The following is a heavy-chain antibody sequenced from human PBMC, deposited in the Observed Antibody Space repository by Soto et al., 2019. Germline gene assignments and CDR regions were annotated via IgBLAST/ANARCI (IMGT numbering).Heavy chain of an antibody. Sequence: EVQLVESGGGLVQPGGSLRLSCAASGFTFSSYWMTWVRQAPGKGLELVANIKQDGSENYYVDSVKGRFTISRDNTKKSLYMQMTSLRTKATAVYYCARGSGWGDSWGQGTLVTVSS. CDR1: GFTFSSYW. CDR3: ARGSGWGDS. CDR2: IKQDGSEN. D-gene: IGHD6-19*01. J-gene: IGHJ4*02. V-gene: IGHV3-7*03.